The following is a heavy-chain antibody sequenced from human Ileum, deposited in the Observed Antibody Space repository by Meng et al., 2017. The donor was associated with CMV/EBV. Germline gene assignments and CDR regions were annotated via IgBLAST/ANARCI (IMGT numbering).Heavy chain of an antibody. CDR3: ARHSYYYGSGSQYFDH. CDR2: ISGSGGST. Sequence: GESLKISCAASAFTFSRFSMNWVRQAPGKGLEWVSAISGSGGSTYYADSVKGRFTISRDNSKNTLYLQMNSLRADDTAVYYCARHSYYYGSGSQYFDHWGQGTLVTVSS. CDR1: AFTFSRFS. J-gene: IGHJ4*02. V-gene: IGHV3-23*01. D-gene: IGHD3-10*01.